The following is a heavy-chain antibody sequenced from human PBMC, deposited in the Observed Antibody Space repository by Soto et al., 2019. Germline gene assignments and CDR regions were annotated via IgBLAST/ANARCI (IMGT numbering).Heavy chain of an antibody. D-gene: IGHD3-3*01. CDR2: ISPVFGTP. CDR3: ARGPYYDFWKGFSYFDD. Sequence: QVQLAQSGAEVKKPGSSVKVSCKASGGTFNIYAISWVRQAPGQGLEWMAGISPVFGTPSFAQKFRGRVTITADESTDTAYMELSSLGSEDTACYYCARGPYYDFWKGFSYFDDWGQETLVIVSS. V-gene: IGHV1-69*01. J-gene: IGHJ4*02. CDR1: GGTFNIYA.